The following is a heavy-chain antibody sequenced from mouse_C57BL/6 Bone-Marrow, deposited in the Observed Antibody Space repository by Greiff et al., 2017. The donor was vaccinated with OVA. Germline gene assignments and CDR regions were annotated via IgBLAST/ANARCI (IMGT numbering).Heavy chain of an antibody. D-gene: IGHD4-1*02. CDR2: INPGSGGT. Sequence: VQLQQSGAELVRPGTSVKVSCKASGYAFTNYLIEWVKQRPGQGLEWIGVINPGSGGTNYNEKFKGKATLTADKSSSTAYMQLSSRTSEDSAVYCCARFSTGKTYYFDYWGQGTTLTVSS. J-gene: IGHJ2*01. CDR3: ARFSTGKTYYFDY. CDR1: GYAFTNYL. V-gene: IGHV1-54*01.